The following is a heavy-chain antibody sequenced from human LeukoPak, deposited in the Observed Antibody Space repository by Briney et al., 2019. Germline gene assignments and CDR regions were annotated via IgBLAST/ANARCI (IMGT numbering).Heavy chain of an antibody. CDR3: ATGSITMVRGVPAFDI. CDR1: GYTLTELS. D-gene: IGHD3-10*01. CDR2: FDPEDGET. V-gene: IGHV1-24*01. J-gene: IGHJ3*02. Sequence: ASVKVSCKVSGYTLTELSMHWVRQAPGKGLEWMGGFDPEDGETIYAQKFQGRVTMTEDTSTDTAYMELSSLRSEDTAVYYCATGSITMVRGVPAFDIWGQGTMVTVSS.